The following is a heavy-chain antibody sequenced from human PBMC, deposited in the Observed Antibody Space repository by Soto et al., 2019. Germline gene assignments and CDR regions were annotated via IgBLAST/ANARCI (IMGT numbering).Heavy chain of an antibody. Sequence: GGSLSLSCAASGFTFSDYWIHWVRQAPGKGLVWVSRINREGSSRNYADSVEGRFTISRDNAKNTVSLQMNSLRDEDTAVYYCVRGSVRYFDYWGQGTLVTVSS. V-gene: IGHV3-74*01. D-gene: IGHD6-19*01. CDR2: INREGSSR. J-gene: IGHJ4*02. CDR3: VRGSVRYFDY. CDR1: GFTFSDYW.